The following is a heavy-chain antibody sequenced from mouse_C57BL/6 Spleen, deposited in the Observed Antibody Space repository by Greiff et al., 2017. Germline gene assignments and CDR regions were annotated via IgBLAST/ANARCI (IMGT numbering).Heavy chain of an antibody. CDR1: GYTFTDYY. J-gene: IGHJ1*03. D-gene: IGHD1-1*01. Sequence: EVQLQQSGPELVKPGASVKISCKASGYTFTDYYMNWVKQSHGKSLEWIGDINPNNGGTSYNQKFKGKATLTVDKSSSTAYMELRSLTSEDSAVYYCARGALYYYGSSYRNFDVWGTGTTVTVSS. CDR2: INPNNGGT. V-gene: IGHV1-26*01. CDR3: ARGALYYYGSSYRNFDV.